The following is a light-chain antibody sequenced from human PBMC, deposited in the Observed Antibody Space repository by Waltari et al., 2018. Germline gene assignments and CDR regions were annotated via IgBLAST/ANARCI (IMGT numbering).Light chain of an antibody. V-gene: IGKV1-5*01. Sequence: IQVIQSPSTLSASVGDTVTISCRVSQRINIWLAWYQQKPGKDHKRLINKAATLQDGVPSRFSGSGSGTEFTLTIKSLQPDDFGTYFCQQFDTDVTFGQGTKVEI. CDR3: QQFDTDVT. CDR1: QRINIW. J-gene: IGKJ2*01. CDR2: KAA.